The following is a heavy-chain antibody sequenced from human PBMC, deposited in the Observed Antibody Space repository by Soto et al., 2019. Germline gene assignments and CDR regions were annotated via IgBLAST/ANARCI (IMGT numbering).Heavy chain of an antibody. CDR3: AKLRWTISLQEEDAI. J-gene: IGHJ4*02. V-gene: IGHV1-69*06. Sequence: QVQLVQSGAEVKKPGSSVKVSCKSSGGTFGSYAISWVRQAPGQGLEWMGGVIPIFGTPHYAQKFHGRVTITADSPTSTAYLEMRSLKSADTAVYYCAKLRWTISLQEEDAIWGQGTLVTVSS. CDR1: GGTFGSYA. CDR2: VIPIFGTP. D-gene: IGHD4-17*01.